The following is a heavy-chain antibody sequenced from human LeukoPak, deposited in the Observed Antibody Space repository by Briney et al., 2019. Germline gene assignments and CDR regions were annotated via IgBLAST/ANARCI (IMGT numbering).Heavy chain of an antibody. D-gene: IGHD2-2*01. J-gene: IGHJ3*02. V-gene: IGHV4-31*03. CDR3: AREMEYCSSTSCSVYGAFDI. Sequence: PSETLSLTCTVSGGSISSGGYYWSWIRQHPGKGLEWIGYIYYSGSTYYNPSLKSRVTISVDTSKNQFSLKLSSVTAADTAVYYCAREMEYCSSTSCSVYGAFDIWGQGTMVTVSS. CDR1: GGSISSGGYY. CDR2: IYYSGST.